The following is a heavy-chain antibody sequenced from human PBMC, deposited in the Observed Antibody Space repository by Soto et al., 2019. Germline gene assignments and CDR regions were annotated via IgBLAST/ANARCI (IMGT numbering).Heavy chain of an antibody. CDR2: INHLGSI. CDR1: GGSLSDYF. D-gene: IGHD2-21*01. CDR3: ARGVISHWAYFYYMDV. J-gene: IGHJ6*03. V-gene: IGHV4-34*01. Sequence: ETLSLTCVVSGGSLSDYFWSWIRQPPGMALEWIGEINHLGSINYNPSLKSRVTMSVDTSKNQFSLTLNSVTAADTATYYCARGVISHWAYFYYMDVWDRGTTVTVSS.